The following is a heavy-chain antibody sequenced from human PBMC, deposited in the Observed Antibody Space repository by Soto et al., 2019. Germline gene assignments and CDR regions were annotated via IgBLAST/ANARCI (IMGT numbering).Heavy chain of an antibody. CDR2: ISGSGGST. D-gene: IGHD6-13*01. V-gene: IGHV3-23*01. CDR1: GFTFSSYA. CDR3: AKDVIRGQQLVLGYFDY. J-gene: IGHJ4*02. Sequence: XVSLRLSCAASGFTFSSYAMSWVRQAPGKGLEWVSAISGSGGSTYYADSVKGRFTISRDNSKNTLYLQMNSLRAEDTAVYYCAKDVIRGQQLVLGYFDYWGQGTLVTSPQ.